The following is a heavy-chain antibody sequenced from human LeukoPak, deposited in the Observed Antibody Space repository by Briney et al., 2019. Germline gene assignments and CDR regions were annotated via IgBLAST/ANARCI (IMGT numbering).Heavy chain of an antibody. V-gene: IGHV3-74*01. CDR1: GFTFSNYW. Sequence: GVSLRLSCAASGFTFSNYWIHWVRQAPGKGLVWVSRINPAGNYANYADSVKGRFTISRDNAKNTVYLQMNSLRAEDTALFYCVRDWDHYDFDSWGQGTLVTVSS. D-gene: IGHD3-3*01. J-gene: IGHJ5*01. CDR2: INPAGNYA. CDR3: VRDWDHYDFDS.